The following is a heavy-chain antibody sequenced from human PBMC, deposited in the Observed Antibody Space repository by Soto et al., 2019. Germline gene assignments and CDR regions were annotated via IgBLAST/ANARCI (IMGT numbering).Heavy chain of an antibody. CDR3: ARDRTGDTLFDY. D-gene: IGHD7-27*01. V-gene: IGHV3-33*01. J-gene: IGHJ4*02. Sequence: GGSLRLSCAASGFTFSSYGMHWVRQAPGKGLEWVAVIWYDGSNKYYADSVKGRFTISRDNSKSTLYLQMNSLRAEDTAVYYCARDRTGDTLFDYWGQGTLVTVSS. CDR1: GFTFSSYG. CDR2: IWYDGSNK.